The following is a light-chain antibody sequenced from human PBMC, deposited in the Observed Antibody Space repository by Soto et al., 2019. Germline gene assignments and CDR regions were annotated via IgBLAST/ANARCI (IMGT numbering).Light chain of an antibody. Sequence: QSALTQPASVSGSPGQSITISCTGTNSDVGTYNLVSWYQQYPGKAPKLMIYEDTKRPSGVSDRFSGSKSGNLASLIITGLQAEDEADYYCCSYAGGSTWVFGGGTKLTVL. CDR2: EDT. CDR1: NSDVGTYNL. J-gene: IGLJ3*02. CDR3: CSYAGGSTWV. V-gene: IGLV2-23*01.